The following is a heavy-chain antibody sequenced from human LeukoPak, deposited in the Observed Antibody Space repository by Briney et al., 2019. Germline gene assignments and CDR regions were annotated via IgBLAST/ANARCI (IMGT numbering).Heavy chain of an antibody. J-gene: IGHJ5*02. CDR1: GYTFTSYY. V-gene: IGHV1-46*01. CDR3: ARDNAVGDNAWWFDP. D-gene: IGHD1-26*01. CDR2: LNHTGGST. Sequence: ASVQDSCKASGYTFTSYYMHWVRQPPGQGLEGMGLLNHTGGSTGYAQKFQGRVTMTRDMSTSTHYMELSSLRSEDTAIYYCARDNAVGDNAWWFDPWGQGTLVTVSS.